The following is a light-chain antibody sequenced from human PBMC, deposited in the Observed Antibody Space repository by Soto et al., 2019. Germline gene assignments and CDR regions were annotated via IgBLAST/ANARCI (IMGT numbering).Light chain of an antibody. Sequence: DVVMTQSPLSLPVTLGQPASNSCWSSQSLVYSYGNTYLHWFQQRPDQSPMRLIYMVSKRDSGVPERFSGRVTGNDVTMIINRVDAENVGDYSGMKGTRWPPEYTCGQATTLEIK. CDR3: MKGTRWPPEYT. CDR2: MVS. CDR1: QSLVYSYGNTY. V-gene: IGKV2-30*01. J-gene: IGKJ2*01.